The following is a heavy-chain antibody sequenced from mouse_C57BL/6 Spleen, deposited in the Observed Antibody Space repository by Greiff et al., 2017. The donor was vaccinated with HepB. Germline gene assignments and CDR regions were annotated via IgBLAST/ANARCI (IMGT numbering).Heavy chain of an antibody. CDR1: GYSFTGYF. D-gene: IGHD2-3*01. CDR3: ARDDGYGAWFAY. V-gene: IGHV1-20*01. Sequence: EVKLQESGPELVKPGDSVKISCKASGYSFTGYFMNWVMQSHGKSLEWIGRINPYNGDTFYNQKFKGKATLTVDKSSSTANMELRSLTSEDSAVYYCARDDGYGAWFAYWGQGTLVTVSA. CDR2: INPYNGDT. J-gene: IGHJ3*01.